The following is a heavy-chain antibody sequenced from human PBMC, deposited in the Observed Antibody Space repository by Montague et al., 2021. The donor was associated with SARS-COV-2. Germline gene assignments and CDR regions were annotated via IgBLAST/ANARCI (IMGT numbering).Heavy chain of an antibody. CDR1: AGSLSSRSNY. V-gene: IGHV4-39*07. J-gene: IGHJ4*02. Sequence: SKTLSLTCTVSAGSLSSRSNYWGWIRQPPGIGLQWIGSVDSAGSTYYSPSLKSRVTISLDTSKNQFSLKLSSVTAADPAVYYCARDEYNRYWYKYWGQGALVTVSS. CDR3: ARDEYNRYWYKY. D-gene: IGHD2-8*02. CDR2: VDSAGST.